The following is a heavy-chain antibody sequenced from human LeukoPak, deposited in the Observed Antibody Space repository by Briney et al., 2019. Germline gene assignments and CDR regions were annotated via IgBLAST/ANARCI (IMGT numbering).Heavy chain of an antibody. V-gene: IGHV3-21*04. J-gene: IGHJ4*02. CDR2: ISSSSSYI. Sequence: GGSLRLSCAASGFTFSSYSMNWVRQAPGKGLEWVSSISSSSSYIYYADSVKGRFTISRDNAKNSLYLQMNSLRAEDTAVYYCARVAWYYDILTGYYSDPPDYWGQGTLVTVSS. CDR3: ARVAWYYDILTGYYSDPPDY. CDR1: GFTFSSYS. D-gene: IGHD3-9*01.